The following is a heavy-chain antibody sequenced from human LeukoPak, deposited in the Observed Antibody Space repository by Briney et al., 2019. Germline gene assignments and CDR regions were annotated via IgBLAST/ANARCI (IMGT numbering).Heavy chain of an antibody. Sequence: GGSLRLSCAASGFTFSSYAMHWVRQAPGKGLEWVAVISYDGSNKYYADSVKGRFTISRDNSKNTLYLQMNSLRAEDTAVYYCARDYDSSGWYFNDNWGQGTLVTVSS. CDR3: ARDYDSSGWYFNDN. V-gene: IGHV3-30-3*01. CDR1: GFTFSSYA. CDR2: ISYDGSNK. J-gene: IGHJ4*02. D-gene: IGHD6-19*01.